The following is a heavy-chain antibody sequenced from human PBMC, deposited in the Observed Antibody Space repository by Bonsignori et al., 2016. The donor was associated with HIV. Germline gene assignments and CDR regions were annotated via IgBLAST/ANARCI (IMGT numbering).Heavy chain of an antibody. V-gene: IGHV3-23*03. CDR2: IYSGGGST. J-gene: IGHJ1*01. D-gene: IGHD3-10*01. CDR3: ALPAITMVRGLIILEYFQH. Sequence: VRQAPGKGLEWVSLIYSGGGSTHYADSVKGRFTISRDDSKNTLYLQMNSLRAEDTAVYYCALPAITMVRGLIILEYFQHWGQGTLVTVSS.